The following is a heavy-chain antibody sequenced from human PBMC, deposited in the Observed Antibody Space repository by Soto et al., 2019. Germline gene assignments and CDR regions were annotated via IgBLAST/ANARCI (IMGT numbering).Heavy chain of an antibody. Sequence: EVQLLESGGGLVQPGGSLRLSCAASGFTFSYYAMSWVRQTPGKGLEWISAFSGGSGSTYYADSVKGRFTISRDNSNSTLYLQMNSLRAEDTALYYCARVGSVSGLYYFDYWGQGALVTVSS. D-gene: IGHD6-19*01. V-gene: IGHV3-23*01. CDR1: GFTFSYYA. CDR3: ARVGSVSGLYYFDY. CDR2: FSGGSGST. J-gene: IGHJ4*02.